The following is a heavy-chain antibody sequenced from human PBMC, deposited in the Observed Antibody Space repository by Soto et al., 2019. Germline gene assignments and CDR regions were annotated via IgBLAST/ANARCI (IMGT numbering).Heavy chain of an antibody. V-gene: IGHV1-18*01. CDR2: IRVYNGNA. J-gene: IGHJ4*02. CDR3: AQARGAY. CDR1: GDTFSSNV. Sequence: ASVKVSCKVSGDTFSSNVITWVRQAPGQGLEWMGWIRVYNGNADYAQNLQGRVTMTTDTSTNTAYMELRSLRFDDTAVYYCAQARGAYWGQATLVTVSS. D-gene: IGHD3-10*01.